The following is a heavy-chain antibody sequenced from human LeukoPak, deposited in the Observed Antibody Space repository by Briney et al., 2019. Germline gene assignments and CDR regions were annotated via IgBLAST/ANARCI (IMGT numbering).Heavy chain of an antibody. D-gene: IGHD1-26*01. J-gene: IGHJ4*02. V-gene: IGHV3-53*01. CDR1: GLSVGNNY. Sequence: GGSLRLSCAASGLSVGNNYWSWVRQAPGKGLEWVSIIYSGGSTEYADSVKGRFTISRDNSENTVYLQMNSLRVEDTAVYYCARGDSGKWNFKRGFDYWGQGTLVTISS. CDR2: IYSGGST. CDR3: ARGDSGKWNFKRGFDY.